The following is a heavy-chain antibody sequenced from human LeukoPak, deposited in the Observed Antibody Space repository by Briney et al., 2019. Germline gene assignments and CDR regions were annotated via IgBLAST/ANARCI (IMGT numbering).Heavy chain of an antibody. J-gene: IGHJ4*02. CDR2: IYSGGST. CDR1: GFTVSSNY. D-gene: IGHD6-13*01. V-gene: IGHV3-53*01. CDR3: AKPVGYSSSWYTN. Sequence: GGSLRLSCAASGFTVSSNYMSWVRQAPGKGLEWVSVIYSGGSTYYADSVKGRFTISRDNSKNTLYLQMNSLRAEDTAVYYCAKPVGYSSSWYTNWGQGTLVTVSS.